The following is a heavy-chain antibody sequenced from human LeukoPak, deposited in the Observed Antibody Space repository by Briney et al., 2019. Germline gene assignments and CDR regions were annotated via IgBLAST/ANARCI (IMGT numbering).Heavy chain of an antibody. J-gene: IGHJ3*02. V-gene: IGHV4-61*02. CDR1: GGSISSGSYY. Sequence: KTSQTLSLTCTVSGGSISSGSYYWSWIRQPAGKGLEWIGRIYTSGSTNYNPSLKSRVTISVDTSKNQFSLKLSSVTAADTAVYYCATDGYAYSFRAFDIWGQGTTVTVSS. CDR2: IYTSGST. D-gene: IGHD5-24*01. CDR3: ATDGYAYSFRAFDI.